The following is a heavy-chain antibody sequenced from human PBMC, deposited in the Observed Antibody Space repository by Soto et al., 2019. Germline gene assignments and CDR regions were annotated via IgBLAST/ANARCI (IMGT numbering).Heavy chain of an antibody. CDR3: ERGGDVNYYHGMDV. CDR2: ISAYNGKT. V-gene: IGHV1-18*01. J-gene: IGHJ6*02. CDR1: GYTFTSYG. D-gene: IGHD5-12*01. Sequence: QVQLVQSGGEVKKPGASVKLSCTASGYTFTSYGISWVRQAPGQGLEWMGWISAYNGKTNYAQNVQGRVTMTTDTSTRTAYMDLRSLRSDDTAVYYCERGGDVNYYHGMDVWCQGTTVTVSS.